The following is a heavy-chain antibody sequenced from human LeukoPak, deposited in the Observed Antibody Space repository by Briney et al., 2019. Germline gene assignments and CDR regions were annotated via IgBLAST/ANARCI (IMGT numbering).Heavy chain of an antibody. J-gene: IGHJ6*02. D-gene: IGHD1-7*01. CDR2: ISYDGSNK. Sequence: GRSLRLSCAASGFTFSSYGMHWVRQAPGKGLEWVAVISYDGSNKYYADSVKGRFTISRDNSKNTLYLQMNSLRAEDTAVYYCAKDGITGTTDYYYGMDVWGQGTTVTVSS. CDR3: AKDGITGTTDYYYGMDV. CDR1: GFTFSSYG. V-gene: IGHV3-30*18.